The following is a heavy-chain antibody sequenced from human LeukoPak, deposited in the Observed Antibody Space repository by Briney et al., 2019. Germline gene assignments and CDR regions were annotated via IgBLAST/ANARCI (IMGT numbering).Heavy chain of an antibody. Sequence: GSLRLSCAASGFTFSSYGMHWVRQAPGKGLEWVAVISYDGSNKYYADSVKGRFTISRDNSKNTLYLQMNSLRAEDTAVYYCAKDPGLLWFGEYAFDIWGQGTMVTVSS. V-gene: IGHV3-30*18. CDR1: GFTFSSYG. J-gene: IGHJ3*02. CDR3: AKDPGLLWFGEYAFDI. D-gene: IGHD3-10*01. CDR2: ISYDGSNK.